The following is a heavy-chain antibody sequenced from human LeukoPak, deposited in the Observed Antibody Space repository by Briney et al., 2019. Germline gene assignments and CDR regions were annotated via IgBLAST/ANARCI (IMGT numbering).Heavy chain of an antibody. D-gene: IGHD1-26*01. CDR1: GGSISSYY. J-gene: IGHJ4*02. CDR3: VRVGSGSFDY. Sequence: SETLSLTCTVSGGSISSYYWSWIRQPPGKGLEWIGYNSYSGNTNYNPSLKSRVTISVDTSKNHFSLNLSSVTAADTAVYYCVRVGSGSFDYWGQGTLVTVSS. CDR2: NSYSGNT. V-gene: IGHV4-59*01.